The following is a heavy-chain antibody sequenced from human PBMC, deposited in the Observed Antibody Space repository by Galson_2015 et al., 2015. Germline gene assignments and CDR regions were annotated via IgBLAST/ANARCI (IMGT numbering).Heavy chain of an antibody. Sequence: SLRLSCAASGFTFSTYGMHWVRQAPGKGLEWVAVISYDGSDKYYADSVKGRFTISRDNSKNTLYLQMNSLRADDTAVYYSARDRAGVPEIEYWGQGTLVTVSS. CDR3: ARDRAGVPEIEY. CDR1: GFTFSTYG. J-gene: IGHJ4*02. V-gene: IGHV3-30*03. D-gene: IGHD1-14*01. CDR2: ISYDGSDK.